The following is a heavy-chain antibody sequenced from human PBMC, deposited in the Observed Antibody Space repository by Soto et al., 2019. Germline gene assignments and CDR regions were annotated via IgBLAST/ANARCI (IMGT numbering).Heavy chain of an antibody. V-gene: IGHV4-59*01. CDR1: GGSISSYY. J-gene: IGHJ3*02. CDR2: IYTGRT. Sequence: QVQLQESGPGLVKPSETLSLTCTVSGGSISSYYWNWIRQPPGKGLEWIGYIYTGRTNYNPSLKRRVTISVDTSKNHFSLQLSSVTAADTAVDYWARNHAFDSWGQGTMVTVSS. CDR3: ARNHAFDS.